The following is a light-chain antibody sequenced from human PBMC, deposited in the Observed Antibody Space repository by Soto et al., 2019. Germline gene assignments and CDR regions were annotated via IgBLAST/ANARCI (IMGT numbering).Light chain of an antibody. CDR3: SSYSSTNTLGI. V-gene: IGLV2-14*01. CDR1: SSDVGGYNY. J-gene: IGLJ2*01. Sequence: QSALPQPASVSGSPGQSITISCTGTSSDVGGYNYVSWYQQQPGKAPKLIIFDVNSRPSGVSIRFSGSKSGNTASLTSSGLQAEDESDYYCSSYSSTNTLGIFGGGTKLTVL. CDR2: DVN.